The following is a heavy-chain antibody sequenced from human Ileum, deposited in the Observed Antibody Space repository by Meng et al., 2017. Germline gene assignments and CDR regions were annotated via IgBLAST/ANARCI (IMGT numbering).Heavy chain of an antibody. CDR1: GFIVSSNY. Sequence: GESLKISCAASGFIVSSNYMSWVRQAPGKGREWVSVIYSWVDTYYADSVKGRFTISRDNSKNMIYLKMNSLRAEDTAVYYCARKCGSYPVNDFWGQGTLVTVSS. V-gene: IGHV3-53*01. J-gene: IGHJ4*02. CDR3: ARKCGSYPVNDF. CDR2: IYSWVDT. D-gene: IGHD1-26*01.